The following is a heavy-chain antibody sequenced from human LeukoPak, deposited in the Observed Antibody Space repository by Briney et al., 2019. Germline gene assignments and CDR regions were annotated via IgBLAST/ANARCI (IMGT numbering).Heavy chain of an antibody. Sequence: GGSLRLSCAASGFPFSSYSMNWVRQAPGRGLEWVSYITSYSSTIYYADTVKGRFTISRDNSKNTLYLQMNNLRVDDTAVYYCARSLRVRGVPDYMDVWGKGTTVTVYS. CDR3: ARSLRVRGVPDYMDV. CDR1: GFPFSSYS. V-gene: IGHV3-48*01. D-gene: IGHD3-10*01. CDR2: ITSYSSTI. J-gene: IGHJ6*03.